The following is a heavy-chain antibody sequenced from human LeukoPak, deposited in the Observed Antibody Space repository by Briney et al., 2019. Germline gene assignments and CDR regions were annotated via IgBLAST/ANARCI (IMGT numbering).Heavy chain of an antibody. J-gene: IGHJ4*02. Sequence: GGSMILSCAASGFTFSRYEMNWVRQAPGKGLEWISSIDSSGSVIYYVDSVKGRLTISRDNAKNSMFLQMNSLRAEDTAVYYCTRDEATTSRGTLPEYWGQGTLVTVSS. D-gene: IGHD1-14*01. CDR3: TRDEATTSRGTLPEY. CDR1: GFTFSRYE. CDR2: IDSSGSVI. V-gene: IGHV3-48*03.